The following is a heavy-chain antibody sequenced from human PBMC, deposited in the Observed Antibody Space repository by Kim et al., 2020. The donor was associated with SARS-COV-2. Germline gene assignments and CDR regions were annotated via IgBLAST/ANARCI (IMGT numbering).Heavy chain of an antibody. CDR3: ARDLFHTGFDN. V-gene: IGHV1-3*01. CDR1: GYIFTSFA. CDR2: INAGTGNT. Sequence: ASVKVSCKASGYIFTSFAIQWVRQAPGQSLEWMGYINAGTGNTKFSQQFQGRVTLTRDTSANTAYMELSSLRSEDTAVYYCARDLFHTGFDNWGQGPLV. D-gene: IGHD5-12*01. J-gene: IGHJ4*02.